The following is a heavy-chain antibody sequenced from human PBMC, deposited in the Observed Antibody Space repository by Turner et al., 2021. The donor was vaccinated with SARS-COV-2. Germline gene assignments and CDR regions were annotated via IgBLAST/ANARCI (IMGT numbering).Heavy chain of an antibody. CDR3: GRGGVVTANAYDGFDI. V-gene: IGHV3-30*03. CDR2: ITNEGSNK. CDR1: GITFTDSN. J-gene: IGHJ3*02. Sequence: QVQLVESGGGVVQPGRSLRLSCVVSGITFTDSNFHWVRQGPGKGMGWVGIITNEGSNKYYEESVKGRFTISRENSQNTLYLQKNSLGTEEKAVFYGGRGGVVTANAYDGFDIWGQGTMVTVSS. D-gene: IGHD2-15*01.